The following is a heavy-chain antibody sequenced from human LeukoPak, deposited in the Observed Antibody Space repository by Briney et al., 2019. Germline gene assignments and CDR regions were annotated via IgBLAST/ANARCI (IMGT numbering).Heavy chain of an antibody. CDR3: AKDPRWESPHSLDS. CDR1: GFTFSSSA. CDR2: ISASGGST. Sequence: GGSLRLSCAASGFTFSSSAMSWVRQVPGKGLECVSGISASGGSTSYADSVRGRFTISRDNSKNTLYVQMTSLRDEDTAVYSCAKDPRWESPHSLDSWGQGTLVTVSS. D-gene: IGHD1-26*01. V-gene: IGHV3-23*01. J-gene: IGHJ4*02.